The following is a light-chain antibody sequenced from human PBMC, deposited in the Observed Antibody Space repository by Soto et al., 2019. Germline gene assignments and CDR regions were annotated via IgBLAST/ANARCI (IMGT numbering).Light chain of an antibody. J-gene: IGLJ1*01. V-gene: IGLV2-14*01. Sequence: SVLTQPASVSGSPGQSITISCTGTSSDVGGYNYVSWYQQHPGKAPKLMIYEVSNRPSGVSNRFSGSKSGNTASLTISGLQAEDEADYYCQSYDSILTGSVFGTGTKVTVL. CDR2: EVS. CDR1: SSDVGGYNY. CDR3: QSYDSILTGSV.